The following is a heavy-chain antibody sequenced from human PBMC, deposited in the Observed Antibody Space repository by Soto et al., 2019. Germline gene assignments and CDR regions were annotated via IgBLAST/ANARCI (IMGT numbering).Heavy chain of an antibody. D-gene: IGHD5-18*01. CDR2: ISHLFSTT. Sequence: QVQLVQSGAEVKKPGSSVKVSCKASGGTFTSSTISWVRQAPGQGLEWMGGISHLFSTTTYAQKFLGRVTIAADGSSGTAYMELNSLMSDDTDVYFCVGGDSSGGWYFDLWGRGTLVTVSS. CDR1: GGTFTSST. V-gene: IGHV1-69*01. CDR3: VGGDSSGGWYFDL. J-gene: IGHJ2*01.